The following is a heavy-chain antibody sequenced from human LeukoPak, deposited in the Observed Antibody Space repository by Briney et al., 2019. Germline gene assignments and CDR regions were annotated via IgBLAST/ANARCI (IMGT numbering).Heavy chain of an antibody. V-gene: IGHV3-23*01. Sequence: PGGSLRLSCAASGVTFSSYEMNWVRQAPGKGLEGVSAISGSCGSTYYADAVKGRFTISRDNSKNTLYQQMKSLRAEDTAVYYCEKERGPIMIGVVGDAFDIWGQGTMVTVSS. CDR3: EKERGPIMIGVVGDAFDI. CDR2: ISGSCGST. D-gene: IGHD3-22*01. CDR1: GVTFSSYE. J-gene: IGHJ3*02.